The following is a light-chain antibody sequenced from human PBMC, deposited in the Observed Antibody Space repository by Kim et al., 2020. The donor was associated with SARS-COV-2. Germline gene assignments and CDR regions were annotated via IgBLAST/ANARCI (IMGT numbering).Light chain of an antibody. Sequence: SSELTQDPAVSVALGQTVRITCQGDSLRSYYASWYQQKPGQAPVLVIYGKNNRHSGIPDRFSGSSSGNTASLTITGAQAEDEADYYRNSRERRGNHVVFG. CDR1: SLRSYY. CDR2: GKN. V-gene: IGLV3-19*01. J-gene: IGLJ2*01. CDR3: NSRERRGNHVV.